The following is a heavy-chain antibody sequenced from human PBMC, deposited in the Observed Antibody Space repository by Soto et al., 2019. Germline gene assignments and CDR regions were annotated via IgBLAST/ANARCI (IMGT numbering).Heavy chain of an antibody. CDR1: GDSIRSGDYY. CDR3: ASQPSDCGGDCYLDY. CDR2: MYYSGST. J-gene: IGHJ4*02. Sequence: QVQLQEAGPGLVKPSQTLSLTCTVSGDSIRSGDYYWSWIRQPPGKGLEWIGYMYYSGSTYYNPSLKSRVTISVDKSKNQFSLKLTSVTAADTAVYYCASQPSDCGGDCYLDYWGQGTLVTVSS. D-gene: IGHD2-21*02. V-gene: IGHV4-30-4*01.